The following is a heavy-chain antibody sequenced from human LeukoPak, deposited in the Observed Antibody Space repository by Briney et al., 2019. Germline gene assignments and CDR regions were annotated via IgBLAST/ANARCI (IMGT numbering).Heavy chain of an antibody. J-gene: IGHJ3*02. CDR2: IVPILNVR. CDR3: ARDRSGYTKRAFDAFEI. CDR1: GGTFSSYA. V-gene: IGHV1-69*04. Sequence: SVKVSCKASGGTFSSYAFSWVRQAPGQGLECMARIVPILNVRDYAQKFQDRLTITADKSTNTVYMELSSLKSDDTAVYFCARDRSGYTKRAFDAFEIWGQGTMVTVSS. D-gene: IGHD5-18*01.